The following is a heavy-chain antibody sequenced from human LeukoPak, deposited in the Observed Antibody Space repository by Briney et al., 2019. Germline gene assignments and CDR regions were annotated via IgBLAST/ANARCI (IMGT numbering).Heavy chain of an antibody. Sequence: SETLSLTCTVSGGSISSYYWSWIRQPPGKGLEWIGYIYYSGSTNYNPSLKSRVTISVDTSKNQFSLKLSSVTAADTAVYYCARGFDYGGNSAWFDPWGQGALVTVSS. D-gene: IGHD4-23*01. J-gene: IGHJ5*02. CDR2: IYYSGST. CDR3: ARGFDYGGNSAWFDP. CDR1: GGSISSYY. V-gene: IGHV4-59*01.